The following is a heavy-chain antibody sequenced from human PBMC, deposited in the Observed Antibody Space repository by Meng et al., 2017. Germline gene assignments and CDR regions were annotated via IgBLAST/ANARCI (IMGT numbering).Heavy chain of an antibody. V-gene: IGHV3-11*01. J-gene: IGHJ3*02. D-gene: IGHD1-14*01. CDR3: ARVSRTRGAFDI. CDR2: ISSSGSTI. CDR1: GFTFSDYY. Sequence: GESLKISCAASGFTFSDYYMSWIRQAPGKGLEWVSYISSSGSTIYYADSVKGRFTISRDNSKNTLYLQMNSLRAEDTAVYYCARVSRTRGAFDIWGQGTMVT.